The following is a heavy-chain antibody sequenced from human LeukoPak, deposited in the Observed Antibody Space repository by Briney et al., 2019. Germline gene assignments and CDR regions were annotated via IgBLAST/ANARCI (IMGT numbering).Heavy chain of an antibody. D-gene: IGHD3-10*01. Sequence: PGGSLRLSCAASGFTFDDYAMHWVRQAPGKGLEWVSGISWNSGSIGYADSVKGRFTISRDNAKNSLYLQMNSLRAEDTALYYCAKAGPYGSGSYVLLLGDYYFDYWGQGTLVTVSS. CDR1: GFTFDDYA. J-gene: IGHJ4*02. CDR2: ISWNSGSI. CDR3: AKAGPYGSGSYVLLLGDYYFDY. V-gene: IGHV3-9*01.